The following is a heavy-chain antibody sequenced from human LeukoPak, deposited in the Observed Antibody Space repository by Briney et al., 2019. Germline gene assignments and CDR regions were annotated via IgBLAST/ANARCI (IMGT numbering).Heavy chain of an antibody. Sequence: GGSLRLSCAASGFTFSSYAMHWVRQAPGKGLEWVAVISSDGSNKYYADSLKGRFTISRDNSKNTLYLQMNSLRAEDTAVCYCARDQFGTGDRRDAFDIWGQGTMVTVSS. CDR2: ISSDGSNK. CDR3: ARDQFGTGDRRDAFDI. CDR1: GFTFSSYA. D-gene: IGHD7-27*01. V-gene: IGHV3-30-3*01. J-gene: IGHJ3*02.